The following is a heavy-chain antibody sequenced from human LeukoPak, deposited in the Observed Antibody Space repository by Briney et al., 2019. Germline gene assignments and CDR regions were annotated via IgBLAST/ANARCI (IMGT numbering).Heavy chain of an antibody. J-gene: IGHJ4*02. CDR1: GFTVSSNH. CDR3: ARVPHRGVATIINFDY. V-gene: IGHV3-53*01. D-gene: IGHD5-12*01. Sequence: PGGSLRLSCAASGFTVSSNHMSWVRQAPGKGLEWVSVIYSGDYTYYADSVKGRFTISRDNSKNTLYLQMNSLRAEDTAVYYCARVPHRGVATIINFDYWGQGTLVTVSS. CDR2: IYSGDYT.